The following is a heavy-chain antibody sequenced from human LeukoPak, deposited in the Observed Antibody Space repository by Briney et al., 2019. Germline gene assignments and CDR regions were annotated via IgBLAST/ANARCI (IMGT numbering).Heavy chain of an antibody. V-gene: IGHV4-39*01. CDR3: ATVIGVAATTY. Sequence: SETLSLTCTVSGGSISSSDHFWAWIRPPPGKGLEWMGSIYYSGSSYFNPSLRSRVTMSVDTSKNQFSLKVSSVTAADTAVYYCATVIGVAATTYWGQGTLVTVSS. J-gene: IGHJ4*02. D-gene: IGHD6-19*01. CDR1: GGSISSSDHF. CDR2: IYYSGSS.